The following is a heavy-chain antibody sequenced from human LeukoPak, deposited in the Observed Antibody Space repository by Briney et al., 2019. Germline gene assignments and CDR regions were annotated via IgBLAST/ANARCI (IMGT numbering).Heavy chain of an antibody. CDR3: ARSGSRIAAAGKNYFDY. D-gene: IGHD6-13*01. V-gene: IGHV3-64*01. J-gene: IGHJ4*02. CDR1: GFTFSGYA. Sequence: GGSLRLSCAASGFTFSGYAMHWVRQAPGKGLEYVSVISSNGNSTFYANSVKGRFTISRDNSKNTLYLEMGSLRAEDMAVYYCARSGSRIAAAGKNYFDYWGQGTLVTVSA. CDR2: ISSNGNST.